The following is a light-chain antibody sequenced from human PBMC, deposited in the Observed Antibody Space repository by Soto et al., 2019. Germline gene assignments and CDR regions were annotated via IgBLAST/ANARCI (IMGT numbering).Light chain of an antibody. CDR2: DND. J-gene: IGLJ2*01. CDR1: ISNIGNNY. V-gene: IGLV1-51*01. CDR3: GTWDSSLSAVV. Sequence: QSVLTQPPSVSAAPGQTVTISCSGGISNIGNNYVSWYQQVPGTAPKLLIKDNDKRPSEIPDRFSGSKSGTSATLDITGLQTGDEANYYCGTWDSSLSAVVFGGGTKL.